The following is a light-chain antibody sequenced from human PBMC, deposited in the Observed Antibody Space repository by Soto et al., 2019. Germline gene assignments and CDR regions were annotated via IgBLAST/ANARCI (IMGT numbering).Light chain of an antibody. CDR3: SSYTSSSTLG. CDR1: SSDVGGYNY. Sequence: QSALTQPASVSGSPGQSITISCTGTSSDVGGYNYVSWYQQHPGKAPKLMIYDVSNRPSGVFNRFSGSKSGNTASLTISGLQAEDEADYYCSSYTSSSTLGFGTGTKVTVL. CDR2: DVS. J-gene: IGLJ1*01. V-gene: IGLV2-14*01.